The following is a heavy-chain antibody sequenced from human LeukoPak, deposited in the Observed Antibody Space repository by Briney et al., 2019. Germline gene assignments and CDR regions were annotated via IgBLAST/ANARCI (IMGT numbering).Heavy chain of an antibody. CDR1: GGSISSYY. CDR2: IYTSGST. V-gene: IGHV4-4*07. D-gene: IGHD2-21*02. CDR3: ARGRRLVTYWYFDL. Sequence: SETLSLTCTVSGGSISSYYRSWIRQPAGKGLEWIGRIYTSGSTNYNPSLKSRVTMSVDTSKNQFSLKLSSVTAADTAVYYCARGRRLVTYWYFDLWGRGTLVTVSS. J-gene: IGHJ2*01.